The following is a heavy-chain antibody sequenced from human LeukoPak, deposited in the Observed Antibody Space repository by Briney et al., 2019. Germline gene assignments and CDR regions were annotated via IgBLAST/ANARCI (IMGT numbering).Heavy chain of an antibody. Sequence: SETLSLTCTVSGGSISSYYWSWIRQPPGKGLEWIGYIYYSGSTNYNPSLKSRVTISVDTSKNRFSLKLSSVTAADTAVYYCARQTAVAGTLFLAYHAAYFDYWGQGTLVTVFS. V-gene: IGHV4-59*08. CDR3: ARQTAVAGTLFLAYHAAYFDY. D-gene: IGHD6-19*01. CDR2: IYYSGST. J-gene: IGHJ4*02. CDR1: GGSISSYY.